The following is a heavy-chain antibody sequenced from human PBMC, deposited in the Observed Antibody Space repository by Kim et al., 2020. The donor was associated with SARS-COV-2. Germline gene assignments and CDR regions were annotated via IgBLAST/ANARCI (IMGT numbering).Heavy chain of an antibody. V-gene: IGHV3-21*01. Sequence: GGSLRLSCAASGFTFSSYSMNWVRQAPGKGLEWVSSISSSSSYTYYADSVKGRITISRDNAKNSLYLQMNSLRAEDTAVYYCARDHNYSNEWIFDYWGKGTLGTVSS. CDR1: GFTFSSYS. CDR3: ARDHNYSNEWIFDY. J-gene: IGHJ4*02. D-gene: IGHD6-13*01. CDR2: ISSSSSYT.